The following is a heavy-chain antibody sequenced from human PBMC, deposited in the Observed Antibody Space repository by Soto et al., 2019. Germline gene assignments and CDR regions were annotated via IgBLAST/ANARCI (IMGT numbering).Heavy chain of an antibody. J-gene: IGHJ5*02. CDR3: ARVDLYYYDSSGYYTQRYNWFDP. CDR1: GYTFTSYG. V-gene: IGHV1-18*01. Sequence: ASVKVSCKASGYTFTSYGISWVRQAPGQGLEWMGWISAYNGNTNYAQKLQGRVTMTTDTSTSTAYVELRSLRSDDTAVYYCARVDLYYYDSSGYYTQRYNWFDPWGQGTLVTVSS. CDR2: ISAYNGNT. D-gene: IGHD3-22*01.